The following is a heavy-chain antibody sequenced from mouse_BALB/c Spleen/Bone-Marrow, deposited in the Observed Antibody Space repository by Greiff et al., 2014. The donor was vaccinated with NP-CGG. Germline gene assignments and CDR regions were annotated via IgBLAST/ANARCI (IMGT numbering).Heavy chain of an antibody. CDR2: INPNIGGT. V-gene: IGHV1-18*01. J-gene: IGHJ3*01. Sequence: VQLQQSGPELVKPGASVKISCKTSGYTFTEYTIHWVKQSHGKSLEWIGNINPNIGGTTYNQKFKGKATLTVDMSSSTAYMDLRSLTSEDSAVNYSARGRFAYWGQGTLVTVSA. CDR1: GYTFTEYT. CDR3: ARGRFAY.